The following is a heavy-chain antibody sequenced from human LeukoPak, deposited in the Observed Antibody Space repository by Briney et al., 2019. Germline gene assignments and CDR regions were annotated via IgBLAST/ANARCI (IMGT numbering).Heavy chain of an antibody. D-gene: IGHD3-22*01. J-gene: IGHJ4*02. CDR2: ITLYNGNT. CDR1: GYTFTYCS. CDR3: GITMIVVVNLDY. Sequence: ASVKVSCKASGYTFTYCSLHWLQQAPGQGLERMRWITLYNGNTNYAKKFQGRVTITRDMSLRTAYIELSSLRSEDSAVYYCGITMIVVVNLDYCGQGTLVTVSS. V-gene: IGHV1-68*01.